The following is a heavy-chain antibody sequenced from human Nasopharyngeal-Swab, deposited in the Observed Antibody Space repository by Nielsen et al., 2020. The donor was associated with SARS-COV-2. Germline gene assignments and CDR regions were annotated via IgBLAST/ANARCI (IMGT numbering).Heavy chain of an antibody. CDR3: ATRRHGH. D-gene: IGHD3/OR15-3a*01. V-gene: IGHV4-4*02. J-gene: IGHJ4*02. Sequence: WIGQPPGKGLEWIGEIYHSGSTNYNPSLKRRVTISVDKSKNQFSLKLSSVTAADTAVYYCATRRHGHWGQGTLVTVSS. CDR2: IYHSGST.